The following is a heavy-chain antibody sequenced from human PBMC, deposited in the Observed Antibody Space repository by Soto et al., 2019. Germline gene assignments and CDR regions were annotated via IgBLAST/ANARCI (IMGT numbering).Heavy chain of an antibody. D-gene: IGHD2-15*01. CDR2: IIPIFGTA. V-gene: IGHV1-69*06. Sequence: SVKVSCKASGGTFSSYAISWVRQAPGQGLEWMGGIIPIFGTANYAQKFQGRVTITADKSTSTAYMELSSLRSEDTAVYYCARDSDIVVVVAATRHSAHQYYYGMDVWGQGTTVTVSS. CDR1: GGTFSSYA. J-gene: IGHJ6*02. CDR3: ARDSDIVVVVAATRHSAHQYYYGMDV.